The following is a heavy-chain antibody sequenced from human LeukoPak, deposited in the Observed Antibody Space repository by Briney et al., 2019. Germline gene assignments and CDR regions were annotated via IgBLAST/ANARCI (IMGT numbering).Heavy chain of an antibody. CDR3: ARVAAGHFDY. J-gene: IGHJ4*02. D-gene: IGHD6-25*01. Sequence: SETLSLTCTVSGGSISSSSYYWGWIRQPPGKGLEWIGSIYYSGSTYYNPSLKSRVTISVGTSKNQFSLKLSSVTAADTAVYYCARVAAGHFDYWGQGTLVTVSS. CDR1: GGSISSSSYY. V-gene: IGHV4-39*01. CDR2: IYYSGST.